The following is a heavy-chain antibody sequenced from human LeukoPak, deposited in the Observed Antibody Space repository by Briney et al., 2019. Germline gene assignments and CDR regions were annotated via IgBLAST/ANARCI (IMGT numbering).Heavy chain of an antibody. CDR1: GFTFSSYW. V-gene: IGHV3-74*01. Sequence: PGGSLRLSCAASGFTFSSYWMYWVRQAPGKGLVWVSRIKTDGSSTGYADSVKGRFTISRDNAKNRLYLQMNSLRADDTAVYYCVRDQGWYYFDYWGQGALVTVSS. J-gene: IGHJ4*02. CDR2: IKTDGSST. CDR3: VRDQGWYYFDY. D-gene: IGHD6-19*01.